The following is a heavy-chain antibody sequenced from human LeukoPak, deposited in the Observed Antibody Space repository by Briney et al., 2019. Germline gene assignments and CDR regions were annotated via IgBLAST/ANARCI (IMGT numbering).Heavy chain of an antibody. V-gene: IGHV1-69*13. CDR3: ARDLGKSVVDYYDSSGYVAADWFDP. J-gene: IGHJ5*02. D-gene: IGHD3-22*01. Sequence: GASVTVSFTSSGGTFSSYAISWVRQAPGQGLEWMGGIIPIFGTANYAQKFQGRVTITADESTSTAYMELSSLRSEDTAVYYCARDLGKSVVDYYDSSGYVAADWFDPWGQGTLVTVSS. CDR1: GGTFSSYA. CDR2: IIPIFGTA.